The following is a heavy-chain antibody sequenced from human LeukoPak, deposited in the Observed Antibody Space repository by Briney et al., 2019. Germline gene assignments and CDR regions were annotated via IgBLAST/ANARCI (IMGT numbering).Heavy chain of an antibody. D-gene: IGHD6-6*01. CDR2: ISYDGSNK. V-gene: IGHV3-30-3*02. CDR3: AKTPRYIAARQSHFDY. Sequence: GGSLRLSCAASGFTFSSYAMHWVRQAPGKGLEWVAVISYDGSNKYYADSVKGRFTISRDNSKNTLYLQMNSLRAEDTAVYYCAKTPRYIAARQSHFDYWGQGTLVTVSS. J-gene: IGHJ4*02. CDR1: GFTFSSYA.